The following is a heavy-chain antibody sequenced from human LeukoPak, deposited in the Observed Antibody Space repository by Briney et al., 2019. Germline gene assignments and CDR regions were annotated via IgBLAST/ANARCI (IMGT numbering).Heavy chain of an antibody. J-gene: IGHJ6*02. CDR1: GYTFTGYY. D-gene: IGHD2-21*02. CDR2: INPNSGGT. V-gene: IGHV1-2*02. Sequence: GASVKVSCKASGYTFTGYYMHWVRQAPGQGLEWMGWINPNSGGTNYAQKFQGRVTMTRDTSISTAYMELSRLRSDDTAVYYCARDQLHIVVVTEYYGMDVWGQGTTVTVSS. CDR3: ARDQLHIVVVTEYYGMDV.